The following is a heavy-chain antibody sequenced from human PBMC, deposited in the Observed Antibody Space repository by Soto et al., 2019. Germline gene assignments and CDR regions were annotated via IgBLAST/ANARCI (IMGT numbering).Heavy chain of an antibody. V-gene: IGHV5-51*01. CDR3: ARVDARTPDY. D-gene: IGHD2-8*01. CDR1: GYSLTSYW. J-gene: IGHJ4*02. CDR2: IYPGDSDT. Sequence: GESLKISGKASGYSLTSYWIGWVRQMPGKGLEWMGIIYPGDSDTRYSPSFQGQVTISADKSISTAYLQWSSLKASDTAMYYWARVDARTPDYWGQGTQVTVSS.